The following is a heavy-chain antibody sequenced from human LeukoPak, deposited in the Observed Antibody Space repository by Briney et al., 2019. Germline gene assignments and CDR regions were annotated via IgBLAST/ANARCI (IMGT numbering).Heavy chain of an antibody. V-gene: IGHV4-39*01. D-gene: IGHD1-26*01. CDR1: GGSISSGSYY. CDR2: IYYSGST. J-gene: IGHJ4*02. CDR3: ARPGWERKGLFDY. Sequence: SETLSLTCTVSGGSISSGSYYWGWIRQPPGKGLEWIGSIYYSGSTYYNPSLKSRVTISVDTSKNQFSLKLSSVTAADTAVYYCARPGWERKGLFDYWGQGTLVTVSS.